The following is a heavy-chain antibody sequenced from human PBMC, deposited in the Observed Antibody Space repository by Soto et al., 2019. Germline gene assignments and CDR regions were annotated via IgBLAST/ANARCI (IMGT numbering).Heavy chain of an antibody. CDR3: ANSEYSSSSWSPTYYYYYGMDV. D-gene: IGHD6-6*01. CDR2: ISGSGGST. CDR1: GFTFSSYA. Sequence: GGSLRLSCAASGFTFSSYAMSWVRQAPGKGLEWVSAISGSGGSTYYADSVKGRFTISRDNSKNTLYLQMNSLRAEDTAVYYCANSEYSSSSWSPTYYYYYGMDVWGQGTTVTVSS. V-gene: IGHV3-23*01. J-gene: IGHJ6*02.